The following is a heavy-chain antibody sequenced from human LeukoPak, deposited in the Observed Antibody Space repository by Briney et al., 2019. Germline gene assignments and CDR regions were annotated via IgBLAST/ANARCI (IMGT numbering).Heavy chain of an antibody. V-gene: IGHV3-30-3*01. CDR1: GFTFSGNA. D-gene: IGHD1-26*01. Sequence: GGSLRLSCAASGFTFSGNAMHWVRQAPGKGLEWVGVIFYDGNTVHYADSVKGRFTISRDNSKNTLYLQMNSLGTDDTAVYYCAREEEWELPDYWGQGTLVIVSS. CDR3: AREEEWELPDY. J-gene: IGHJ4*02. CDR2: IFYDGNTV.